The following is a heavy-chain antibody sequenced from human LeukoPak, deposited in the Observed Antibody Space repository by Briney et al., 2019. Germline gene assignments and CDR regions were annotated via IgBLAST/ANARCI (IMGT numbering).Heavy chain of an antibody. D-gene: IGHD5-12*01. CDR3: ARGTWNFDY. CDR1: GGSSSGYY. J-gene: IGHJ4*02. V-gene: IGHV4-34*01. Sequence: SETLSLTCAVYGGSSSGYYWSWIRQPPGKGLEWIGEINHSGSTNYNPSLKSRVTISVDTSKNQFSLKLSSVTAADTAVYYCARGTWNFDYWGQGTPVTVSS. CDR2: INHSGST.